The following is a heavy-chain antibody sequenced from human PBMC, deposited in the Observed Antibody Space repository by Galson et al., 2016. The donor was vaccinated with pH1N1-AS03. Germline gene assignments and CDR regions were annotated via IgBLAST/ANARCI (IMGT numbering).Heavy chain of an antibody. J-gene: IGHJ5*01. CDR2: MYPANFDT. V-gene: IGHV5-51*01. Sequence: QSGAEVKKPGESLKISCKASAYTFANYWIVWVRQMPGKGLEWMGIMYPANFDTRYSPSFQGHVTISADTSINTAYLQWSSLRASDTAMHYCARRISVTGREFDSWGQGTLVTVSS. CDR1: AYTFANYW. CDR3: ARRISVTGREFDS. D-gene: IGHD6-19*01.